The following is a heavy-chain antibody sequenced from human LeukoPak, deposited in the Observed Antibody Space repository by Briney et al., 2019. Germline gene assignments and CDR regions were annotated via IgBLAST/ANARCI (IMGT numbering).Heavy chain of an antibody. CDR3: ARGPYSSSKYYYYYGMDV. Sequence: GGSLRLSCAASGFTFSSYAMHWVRQAPGKGLEYVSAISSNGGSTYYANSVKGRFTISRDNSKNTLYLQMGSLRAEDMAVYYCARGPYSSSKYYYYYGMDVWGQGTTVTVSS. V-gene: IGHV3-64*01. J-gene: IGHJ6*02. CDR1: GFTFSSYA. D-gene: IGHD6-6*01. CDR2: ISSNGGST.